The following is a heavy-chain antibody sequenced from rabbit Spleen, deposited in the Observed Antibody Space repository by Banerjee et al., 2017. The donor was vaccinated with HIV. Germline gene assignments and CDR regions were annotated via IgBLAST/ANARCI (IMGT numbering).Heavy chain of an antibody. J-gene: IGHJ6*01. Sequence: QSLEESGGDMVKPGASLTLTCTASGFSFSSNYYICWVRQAPGKGPEWIGCIYPDGSGSTAYASWAKGRFTISKASSATVTLQMTSLTAADTATYFCARDTGSSFSSYGMDLWGQGTLVTVS. CDR3: ARDTGSSFSSYGMDL. D-gene: IGHD8-1*01. CDR2: IYPDGSGST. V-gene: IGHV1S40*01. CDR1: GFSFSSNYY.